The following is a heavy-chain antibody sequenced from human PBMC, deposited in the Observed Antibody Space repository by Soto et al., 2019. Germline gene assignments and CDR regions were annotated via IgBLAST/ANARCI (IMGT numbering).Heavy chain of an antibody. V-gene: IGHV4-4*02. CDR3: ATLPPRIVVEVSPFPT. Sequence: QVQLRESGPGLVKPSGTLSLTCIVSGTSISSSYWWTWVRQPPGKGLEWIGQIYHSGITNYNPSLTSRVSTSVDKSNNQFSLKLSSVTAADTAVYYCATLPPRIVVEVSPFPTWGPGTLVAVSS. D-gene: IGHD2-15*01. CDR1: GTSISSSYW. CDR2: IYHSGIT. J-gene: IGHJ5*02.